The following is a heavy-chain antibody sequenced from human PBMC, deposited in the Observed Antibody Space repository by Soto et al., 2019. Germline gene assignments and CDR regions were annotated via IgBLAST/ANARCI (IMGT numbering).Heavy chain of an antibody. CDR3: ARGRAVPIFGVVIRTPTYGMDV. V-gene: IGHV4-34*01. CDR1: GESISSGYY. CDR2: INHSGST. Sequence: SETLSLTCAVSGESISSGYYWSWIRQPPGKGLEWIGEINHSGSTNYNPSLKSRVTISVDTSKNQFSLKLSSVTAADTAVYYCARGRAVPIFGVVIRTPTYGMDVWGQGTTVTVSS. D-gene: IGHD3-3*01. J-gene: IGHJ6*02.